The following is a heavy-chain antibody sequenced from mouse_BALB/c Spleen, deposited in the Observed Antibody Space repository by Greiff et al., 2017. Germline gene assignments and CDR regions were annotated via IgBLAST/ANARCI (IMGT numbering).Heavy chain of an antibody. CDR2: IRLKSNNYAT. V-gene: IGHV6-6*02. D-gene: IGHD2-14*01. J-gene: IGHJ3*01. Sequence: EVQGVESGGGLVQPGGSMKLSCVASGFTFSNYWMNWVRQSPEKGLEWVAEIRLKSNNYATHYAESVKGRFTISRDDSKSSVYLQMNNLRAEDTGIYYCTRSGTYYRYDDAAWFAYWGQGTLVTVSA. CDR3: TRSGTYYRYDDAAWFAY. CDR1: GFTFSNYW.